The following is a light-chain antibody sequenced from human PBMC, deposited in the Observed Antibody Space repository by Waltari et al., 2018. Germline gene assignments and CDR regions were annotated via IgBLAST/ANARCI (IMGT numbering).Light chain of an antibody. Sequence: QSALTQPASVSGSPGQSITISCPGTSIDVGAYNYPPWSQHHPGKAPKPIIYQVTNRPSGVSSRFYGSKSGNTASLTISGLQADDEADYYCSSYAGSSTWVFGGGTKLTVL. CDR2: QVT. J-gene: IGLJ3*02. CDR1: SIDVGAYNY. CDR3: SSYAGSSTWV. V-gene: IGLV2-14*01.